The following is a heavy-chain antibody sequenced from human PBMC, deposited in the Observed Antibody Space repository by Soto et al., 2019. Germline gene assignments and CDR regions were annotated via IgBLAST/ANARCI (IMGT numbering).Heavy chain of an antibody. Sequence: EVQLVQSGAEVKKPGESLRISCKGSGYSFTSYWISWVRQMPGKGLEWMGRIDPSDSYTNYSPSFQGHVTISADKSISTAYLQWSSLKASDTAMYYCAGWDYYDSSGYSPDAFDIWGQGTMVTVSS. CDR3: AGWDYYDSSGYSPDAFDI. J-gene: IGHJ3*02. CDR2: IDPSDSYT. CDR1: GYSFTSYW. V-gene: IGHV5-10-1*03. D-gene: IGHD3-22*01.